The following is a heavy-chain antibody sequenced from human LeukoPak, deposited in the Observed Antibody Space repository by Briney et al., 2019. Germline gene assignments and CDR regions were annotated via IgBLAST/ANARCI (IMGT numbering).Heavy chain of an antibody. J-gene: IGHJ3*02. V-gene: IGHV3-21*01. Sequence: GGSLRLSCAASGFTFTSYGMTWVRQAPGKGLEWVSSISSSSSYIYYSDSVKGRFTISRDNAKNSLYLQMNSLKADDTAVYYCARGSRFGVVGRDAFDIWGQGTVVTVSS. D-gene: IGHD3-3*01. CDR3: ARGSRFGVVGRDAFDI. CDR2: ISSSSSYI. CDR1: GFTFTSYG.